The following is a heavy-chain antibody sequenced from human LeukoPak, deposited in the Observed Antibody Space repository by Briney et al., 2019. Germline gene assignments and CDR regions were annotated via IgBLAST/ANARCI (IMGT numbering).Heavy chain of an antibody. CDR2: INPNSGGT. D-gene: IGHD3-22*01. Sequence: ASVKVSCKASGYTFTGYYMHWVRQAPGQGLEWMGRINPNSGGTNYAQKFQGRVTMTRDTSISTAYMELSRLRSEDTAVYYCARDLRIGYYDSSVIGAFDIWGQGTMVTVSS. CDR3: ARDLRIGYYDSSVIGAFDI. V-gene: IGHV1-2*06. CDR1: GYTFTGYY. J-gene: IGHJ3*02.